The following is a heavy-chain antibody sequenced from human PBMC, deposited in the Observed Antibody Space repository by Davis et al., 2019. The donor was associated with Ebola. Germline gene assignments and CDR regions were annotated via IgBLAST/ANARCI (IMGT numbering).Heavy chain of an antibody. CDR2: IYYSGST. Sequence: SETLSLTCTVSGGSISSGGYYWSWIRQPPGKGLEWIGYIYYSGSTNYNPSLKSRVTISVDTSKNQFSLKLSSVTAADTAVYYCARGDYGDLSFDYWGQGTLVTVSS. D-gene: IGHD4-17*01. J-gene: IGHJ4*02. CDR3: ARGDYGDLSFDY. CDR1: GGSISSGGYY. V-gene: IGHV4-61*08.